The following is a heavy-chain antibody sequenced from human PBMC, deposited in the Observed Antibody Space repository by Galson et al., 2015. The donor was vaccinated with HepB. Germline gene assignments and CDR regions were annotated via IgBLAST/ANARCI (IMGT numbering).Heavy chain of an antibody. V-gene: IGHV4-39*07. CDR3: ARDLAPPLRFLEWPFIGGWFDP. CDR2: NYYSGST. J-gene: IGHJ5*02. D-gene: IGHD3-3*01. Sequence: EWIGCNYYSGSTYYNPSLKSRVTISVDTSKNQSSLKLSSVTAADTAVYYCARDLAPPLRFLEWPFIGGWFDPWGQGTLVTVSS.